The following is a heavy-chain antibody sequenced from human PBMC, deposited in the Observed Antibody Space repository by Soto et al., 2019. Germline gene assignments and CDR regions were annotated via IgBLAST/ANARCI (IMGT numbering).Heavy chain of an antibody. D-gene: IGHD2-2*01. V-gene: IGHV3-23*01. CDR2: ISGSGGST. Sequence: GGSLRLSCAASGFTFSSYAMSWVRQAPGKGLEWVSAISGSGGSTYYADSVKGRFTISRDNSKNTVYLQMNSLRAEDTAVYYCAKDKGRGDCSSYSCLYSFDYWGQGTLVTVSS. J-gene: IGHJ4*01. CDR1: GFTFSSYA. CDR3: AKDKGRGDCSSYSCLYSFDY.